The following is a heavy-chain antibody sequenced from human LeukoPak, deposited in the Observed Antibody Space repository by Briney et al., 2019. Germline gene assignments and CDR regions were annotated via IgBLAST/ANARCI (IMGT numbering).Heavy chain of an antibody. CDR2: ISYDGSNK. V-gene: IGHV3-30*03. CDR1: GFTFSSYG. D-gene: IGHD4-17*01. Sequence: GGSLRLSCAASGFTFSSYGMHWVRQAPGKGLEWVAVISYDGSNKYYADSVKGRFTISRDNSKNTLYLQMNSLRAEDTAVYYCAIRMTTVVASDQVLDYWGQGTLVTVSS. CDR3: AIRMTTVVASDQVLDY. J-gene: IGHJ4*02.